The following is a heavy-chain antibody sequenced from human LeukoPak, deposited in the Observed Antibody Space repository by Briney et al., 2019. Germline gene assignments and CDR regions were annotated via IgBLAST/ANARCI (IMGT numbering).Heavy chain of an antibody. J-gene: IGHJ4*02. CDR2: IIPILGIA. CDR1: GGTFSSYA. Sequence: ASVKVSCKASGGTFSSYAISWVRQAPGQGLEWMGRIIPILGIANYAQKFQGRVTITADKSTSTAYMELSSLRSEDTAVYYCASRYYDSSGPDYWGQGTLVTVSS. CDR3: ASRYYDSSGPDY. V-gene: IGHV1-69*04. D-gene: IGHD3-22*01.